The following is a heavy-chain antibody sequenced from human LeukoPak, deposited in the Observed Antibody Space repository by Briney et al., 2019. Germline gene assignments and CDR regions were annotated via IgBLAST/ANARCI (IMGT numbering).Heavy chain of an antibody. J-gene: IGHJ4*02. CDR2: IYYSGST. CDR3: ARVVDWQQLTFDY. CDR1: GGSISSYY. Sequence: KASETLSLTCTVSGGSISSYYWSWIRQPPGKGLEWIGYIYYSGSTNYNPSLKSRVTISVDMSKNQFSLKLSSVTAADTAVYYCARVVDWQQLTFDYWGQGTLVTVSS. D-gene: IGHD6-13*01. V-gene: IGHV4-59*01.